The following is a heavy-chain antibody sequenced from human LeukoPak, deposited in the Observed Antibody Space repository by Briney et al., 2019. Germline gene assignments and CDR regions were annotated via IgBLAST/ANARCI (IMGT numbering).Heavy chain of an antibody. D-gene: IGHD4-17*01. J-gene: IGHJ4*02. CDR2: IYYSGST. V-gene: IGHV4-59*08. CDR3: ARHDYGDYVDY. Sequence: SETLSLTCTVSGGSLSSYYWSWIRQPPGKGLEWLGYIYYSGSTNYNPSLKSRVTISVDTSKNQFSLKLSSVTAVDTAVYYCARHDYGDYVDYWGQGTLVTVSS. CDR1: GGSLSSYY.